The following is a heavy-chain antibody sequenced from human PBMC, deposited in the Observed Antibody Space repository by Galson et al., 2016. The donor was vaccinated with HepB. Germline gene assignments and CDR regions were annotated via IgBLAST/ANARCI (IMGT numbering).Heavy chain of an antibody. J-gene: IGHJ4*03. D-gene: IGHD6-6*01. Sequence: SVKVSCKASGYTFTGYTMHWVRQAPGQRLEWMGWINAGNGNTKYSQNFQSRVTITRDTSARTAYLELSSLRSEDTAVYYCARDLISSTSHQDYWGQGTPVTVSS. CDR3: ARDLISSTSHQDY. V-gene: IGHV1-3*01. CDR2: INAGNGNT. CDR1: GYTFTGYT.